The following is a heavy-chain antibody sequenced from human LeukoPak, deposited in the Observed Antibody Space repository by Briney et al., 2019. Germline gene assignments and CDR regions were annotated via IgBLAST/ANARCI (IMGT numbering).Heavy chain of an antibody. CDR1: GGSISSGGYY. D-gene: IGHD6-6*01. J-gene: IGHJ4*02. Sequence: PSQTLSLTCTVSGGSISSGGYYWSWIRQPPGKGLEWIGYIYHSGSTYYNPSLKSRVTISVDRSKNQFSLKLSSVTAADTAVYYCARDLAPRSIGYSSSPNWGQGTLVTVSS. CDR3: ARDLAPRSIGYSSSPN. CDR2: IYHSGST. V-gene: IGHV4-30-2*01.